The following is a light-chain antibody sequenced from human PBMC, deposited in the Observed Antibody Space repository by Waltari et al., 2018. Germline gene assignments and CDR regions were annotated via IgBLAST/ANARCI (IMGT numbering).Light chain of an antibody. V-gene: IGKV3-11*02. CDR2: DAS. J-gene: IGKJ2*01. CDR1: QSVSSY. CDR3: QQRSNWYT. Sequence: EIVLTQSPATLSLSPGERATLPCRASQSVSSYLAWYQQKPGQAPRLLIYDASNRATGIPARCSASRSGGDFTLTISSLEPEDFAVYYCQQRSNWYTFGQGTKLEI.